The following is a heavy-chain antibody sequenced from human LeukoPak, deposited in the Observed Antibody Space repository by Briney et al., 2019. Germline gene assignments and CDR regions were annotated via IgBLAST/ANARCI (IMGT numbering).Heavy chain of an antibody. CDR1: GFTFSSYA. D-gene: IGHD6-19*01. Sequence: GGSLRLSCAASGFTFSSYAMSWVRQAPGKGLEWVSVISYSGGSTYFADSVKGRFTISRDNSKNTLYLQMSSLRAEDTAVYYCAKVANTGYSSGWYLGYFDYWGQGTLVTVSS. CDR3: AKVANTGYSSGWYLGYFDY. V-gene: IGHV3-23*01. J-gene: IGHJ4*02. CDR2: ISYSGGST.